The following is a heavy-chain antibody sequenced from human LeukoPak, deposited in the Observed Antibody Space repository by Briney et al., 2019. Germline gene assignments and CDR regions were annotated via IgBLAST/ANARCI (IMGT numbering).Heavy chain of an antibody. CDR2: ITGGSSRAT. Sequence: GASLRLSCAASGFTFSSYSMNRVRQAPRKGLEWLSYITGGSSRATSYADSVKGRFTISRDNAKNSLYLQMNSLRAEDTAVYYCARDEIVATTKANYYYYMDVWGKGTTVTISS. J-gene: IGHJ6*03. CDR1: GFTFSSYS. CDR3: ARDEIVATTKANYYYYMDV. V-gene: IGHV3-48*04. D-gene: IGHD5-12*01.